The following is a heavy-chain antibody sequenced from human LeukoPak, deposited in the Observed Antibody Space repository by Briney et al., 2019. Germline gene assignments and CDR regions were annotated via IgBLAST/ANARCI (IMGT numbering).Heavy chain of an antibody. V-gene: IGHV3-43D*03. Sequence: PGGSLRLSCAASGFTFDDYDMSWVRQAPGKGLEWVSLINWDGSGSYYADSVKGRFTISRDNSKNTLYLQMGSLRAEDMAVYYCASERSGSYGYWGQGTLVTVSS. CDR2: INWDGSGS. CDR3: ASERSGSYGY. D-gene: IGHD3-10*01. CDR1: GFTFDDYD. J-gene: IGHJ4*02.